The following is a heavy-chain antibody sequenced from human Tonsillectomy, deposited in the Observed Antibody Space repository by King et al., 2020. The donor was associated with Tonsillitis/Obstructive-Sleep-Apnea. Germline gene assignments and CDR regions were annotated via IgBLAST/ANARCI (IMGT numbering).Heavy chain of an antibody. D-gene: IGHD3-3*01. J-gene: IGHJ6*03. Sequence: QLVESGGGVVQPGRSLRLSCAASGFTFSSYGMHWVRQAPGKGLEWVAVLWYDGRNKFYADSVKGRFTISRDNSKNTLYLQMNSLRAEDTAVYYCSRDPSIFGVVIIPDYYYYMDVWGKGTTVTVSS. CDR2: LWYDGRNK. V-gene: IGHV3-33*01. CDR1: GFTFSSYG. CDR3: SRDPSIFGVVIIPDYYYYMDV.